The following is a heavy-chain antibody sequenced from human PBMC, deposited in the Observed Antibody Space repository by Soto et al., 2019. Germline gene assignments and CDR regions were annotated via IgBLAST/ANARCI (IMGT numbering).Heavy chain of an antibody. Sequence: GSLRLSCAASGFTFSSYGMHWVRQAPGKGLEWVAVISKDGSTKYDADSVKGRFTISRDNSKNTLYLQMNSLRAEDTAVYYCAKETHSSGYGSYFDYWGQGTLVTVSS. CDR2: ISKDGSTK. CDR3: AKETHSSGYGSYFDY. CDR1: GFTFSSYG. D-gene: IGHD3-22*01. V-gene: IGHV3-30*18. J-gene: IGHJ4*02.